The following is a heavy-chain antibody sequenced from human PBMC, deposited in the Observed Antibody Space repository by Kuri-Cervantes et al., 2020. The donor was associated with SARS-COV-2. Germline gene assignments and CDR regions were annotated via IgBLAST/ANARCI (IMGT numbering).Heavy chain of an antibody. J-gene: IGHJ4*02. CDR3: ARLRICGGDCSPSFDY. CDR2: IDPSDSYT. Sequence: GESLKISCKGSGYSFTSYWISWVRQMPGKGLEWMGRIDPSDSYTNYSPSFQGHVTISADKSISTAYLQWSSLKASDTAMYYCARLRICGGDCSPSFDYWGQGTLVTVSS. V-gene: IGHV5-10-1*01. CDR1: GYSFTSYW. D-gene: IGHD2-21*02.